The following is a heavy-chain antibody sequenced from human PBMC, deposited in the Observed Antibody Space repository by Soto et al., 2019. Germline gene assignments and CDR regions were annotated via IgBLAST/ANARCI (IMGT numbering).Heavy chain of an antibody. CDR1: GGTFTSTA. CDR3: ASSAGLDHLLNYYGLNV. CDR2: IIPVLGTP. J-gene: IGHJ6*02. Sequence: QVLLVQSSAEVKKPGSSVEVSCKASGGTFTSTAFSWVRQAPGQGLEWMGGIIPVLGTPNYAQKFQARLTVTADASTTTVHMELSSLRSDDTAVYYCASSAGLDHLLNYYGLNVWGQGTTVTVSS. D-gene: IGHD6-13*01. V-gene: IGHV1-69*01.